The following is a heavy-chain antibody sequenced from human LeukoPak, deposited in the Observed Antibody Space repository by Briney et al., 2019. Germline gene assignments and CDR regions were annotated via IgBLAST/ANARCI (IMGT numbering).Heavy chain of an antibody. V-gene: IGHV4-39*01. CDR3: ARSNGTWGYFFDS. J-gene: IGHJ4*02. CDR2: VFYTGTT. D-gene: IGHD1-14*01. CDR1: GGSISSSSYY. Sequence: SETLSLTCTVSGGSISSSSYYWGWIRQPPGKRLEWIGSVFYTGTTYCNPSLKSRVTISVDTSKTQFSLRLSSVTATDTAVYYCARSNGTWGYFFDSWGQGTLVTVSS.